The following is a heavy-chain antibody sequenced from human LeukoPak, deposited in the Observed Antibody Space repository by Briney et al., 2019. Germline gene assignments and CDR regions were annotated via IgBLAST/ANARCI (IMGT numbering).Heavy chain of an antibody. V-gene: IGHV3-30*18. Sequence: GGSLRLSCAASGFTFSSYGMHWVRQAPGKGLEWVAVISYDGSNKYYADSVKGRFTISRDNSKNTLYLQMNSLRAEDTAVYYCAKAPIAAAGYFQHWGQGTLVTASS. J-gene: IGHJ1*01. CDR2: ISYDGSNK. CDR1: GFTFSSYG. CDR3: AKAPIAAAGYFQH. D-gene: IGHD6-13*01.